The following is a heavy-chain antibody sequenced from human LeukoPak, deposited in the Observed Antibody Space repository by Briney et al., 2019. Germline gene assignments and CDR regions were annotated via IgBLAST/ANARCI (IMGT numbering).Heavy chain of an antibody. J-gene: IGHJ6*02. CDR2: INPNSGGT. D-gene: IGHD6-6*01. Sequence: GASVKVSCKASGYTFTGYYMHWVRQAPGRGREGMGWINPNSGGTNYAQKFQGRVTMTRDTSISTAYMELSRLRSDDTAVYYCARGYDRIAARPNYYYGMDVWGQGTTVTVSS. V-gene: IGHV1-2*02. CDR3: ARGYDRIAARPNYYYGMDV. CDR1: GYTFTGYY.